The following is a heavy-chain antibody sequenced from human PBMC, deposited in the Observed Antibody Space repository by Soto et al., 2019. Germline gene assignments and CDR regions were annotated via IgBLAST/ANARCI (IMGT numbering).Heavy chain of an antibody. J-gene: IGHJ6*03. CDR2: IKSKTDGGTT. D-gene: IGHD4-17*01. V-gene: IGHV3-15*01. CDR3: TTKRGGAALPYGDYYYYYYMDV. CDR1: GFTFSNAW. Sequence: GGSLRLSCAASGFTFSNAWMSWVRQAPGKGLEWVGRIKSKTDGGTTDYAAPVKGRFTISRDDSKNTLYLQMNSLKTEDTAVYYCTTKRGGAALPYGDYYYYYYMDVWGKGTTVTVSS.